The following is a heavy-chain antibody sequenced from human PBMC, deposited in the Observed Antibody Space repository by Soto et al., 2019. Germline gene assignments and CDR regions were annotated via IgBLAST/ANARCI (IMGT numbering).Heavy chain of an antibody. CDR1: GGSISSGGYY. J-gene: IGHJ4*02. CDR3: ARQATGWYPDY. V-gene: IGHV4-31*03. CDR2: IYDSGST. Sequence: QVELQESGPGLVKPSQTLSLTCTVSGGSISSGGYYWSWVRQHPGKGLEWIGYIYDSGSTYYNPSPERRVTISIDPSKDQFSLKLTSVTAADPAVYYCARQATGWYPDYWGQGTLVTVSS. D-gene: IGHD6-19*01.